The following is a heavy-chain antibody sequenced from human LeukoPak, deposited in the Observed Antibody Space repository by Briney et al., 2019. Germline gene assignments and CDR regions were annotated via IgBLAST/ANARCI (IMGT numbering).Heavy chain of an antibody. CDR1: GFTFSNYG. CDR3: ARLEMATILDY. Sequence: GRSLRLSCAASGFTFSNYGIHWVRQAPGKGLEWVAVISYDGNNKYYADSVKGRFTISRDNSKNTLFLQMNSLRAEDTAVYYCARLEMATILDYWGQGTLVTVSS. J-gene: IGHJ4*02. CDR2: ISYDGNNK. D-gene: IGHD5-24*01. V-gene: IGHV3-30*03.